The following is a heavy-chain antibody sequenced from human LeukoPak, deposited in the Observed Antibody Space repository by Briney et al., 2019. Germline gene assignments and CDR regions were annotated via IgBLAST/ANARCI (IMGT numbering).Heavy chain of an antibody. CDR1: GFSFSSYA. D-gene: IGHD6-6*01. CDR2: ISGSADST. V-gene: IGHV3-23*01. CDR3: VRVAYGSSSSNCDY. J-gene: IGHJ4*02. Sequence: GGSLRLSCAASGFSFSSYAMSWVRQAPGKGLDWVSGISGSADSTDYADSVKGRFTISRDSSKNTLYLQMNSLRAEDTAVYYCVRVAYGSSSSNCDYWGQGTLVTVSS.